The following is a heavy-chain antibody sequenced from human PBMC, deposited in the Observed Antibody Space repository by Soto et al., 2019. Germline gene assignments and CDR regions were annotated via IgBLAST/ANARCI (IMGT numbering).Heavy chain of an antibody. CDR3: AKGPLVLYDYILGAFDI. Sequence: GGSLRLSCAASGFTFDDYAMHWVRQAPGKGLEWVSGISWNSGSIGYADSVKGRFTISRDNAKNSLYLQMNSLRAEDTALYYCAKGPLVLYDYILGAFDIWGQGTMVTVSS. CDR2: ISWNSGSI. V-gene: IGHV3-9*01. D-gene: IGHD3-16*01. CDR1: GFTFDDYA. J-gene: IGHJ3*02.